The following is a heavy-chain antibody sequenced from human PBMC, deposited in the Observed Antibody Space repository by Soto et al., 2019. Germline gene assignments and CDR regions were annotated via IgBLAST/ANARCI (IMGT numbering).Heavy chain of an antibody. Sequence: GGSLILSCAASGFTLGNYWMHCVRQAPGKGLVWVSRINDYGTTINYAESVEGRFIISRDDAKSEVYLQMNNLRAEDSAVYYCARGGLEPFDYWGQGALVTVSS. CDR1: GFTLGNYW. V-gene: IGHV3-74*01. D-gene: IGHD1-1*01. CDR3: ARGGLEPFDY. J-gene: IGHJ4*02. CDR2: INDYGTTI.